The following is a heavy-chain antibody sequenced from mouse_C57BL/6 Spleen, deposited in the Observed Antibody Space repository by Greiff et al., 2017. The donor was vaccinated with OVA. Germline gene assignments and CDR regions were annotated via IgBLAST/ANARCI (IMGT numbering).Heavy chain of an antibody. CDR3: ARGGLTVVEGMDY. CDR1: GYTFTSYW. D-gene: IGHD1-1*01. V-gene: IGHV1-55*01. CDR2: IYPGSGST. Sequence: QVQLQQPGAELVKPGASVKMSCKASGYTFTSYWITWVKQRPGQGLEWIGDIYPGSGSTNYNEKFKSKATLTVDTSSSTAYMQLSSLTSEDSAVDYCARGGLTVVEGMDYWGQGTSVTVSS. J-gene: IGHJ4*01.